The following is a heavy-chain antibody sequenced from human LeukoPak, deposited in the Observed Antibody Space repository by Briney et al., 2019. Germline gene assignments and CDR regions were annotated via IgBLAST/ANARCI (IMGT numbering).Heavy chain of an antibody. CDR1: GYTLTELS. CDR2: FDPEDGET. CDR3: ATVSVYGSGSYYKPFPQFDFDP. V-gene: IGHV1-24*01. D-gene: IGHD3-10*01. Sequence: ASVKVSCKVSGYTLTELSMHWVRQAPGKGLEWMGGFDPEDGETIYAQKFQGRVTMTEDTSTDTAYMELSSLRSEDTAVYYCATVSVYGSGSYYKPFPQFDFDPWGQGTLVTVSS. J-gene: IGHJ5*02.